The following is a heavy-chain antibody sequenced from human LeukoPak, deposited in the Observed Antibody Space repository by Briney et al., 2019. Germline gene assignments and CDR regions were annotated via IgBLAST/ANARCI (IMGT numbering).Heavy chain of an antibody. V-gene: IGHV4-34*01. CDR1: GGSFSGYY. Sequence: PSETLSLTCAVYGGSFSGYYWSWIRQPPGKGLEWIGEINHSGSTNYNPSLKSRVTISVDTSKNQFSLKLSSVTAADTAVYYCARGPPELLWFGELLWDWFDPWGQGTLVTVSS. J-gene: IGHJ5*02. CDR2: INHSGST. D-gene: IGHD3-10*01. CDR3: ARGPPELLWFGELLWDWFDP.